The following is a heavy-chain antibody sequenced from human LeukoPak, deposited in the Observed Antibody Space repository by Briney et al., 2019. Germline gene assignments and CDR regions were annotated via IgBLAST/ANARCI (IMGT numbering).Heavy chain of an antibody. CDR1: GFTFSSYA. Sequence: PGRSLRLSCAASGFTFSSYAMHWVRQAPGKGLEWVAVISYDGSNKCYADSVKGRFTISRDNSKNTLYLQMNSLRAEDTAVYYCARNGDVAAMFWYFDYWGQGTLVTVSS. V-gene: IGHV3-30*04. CDR2: ISYDGSNK. D-gene: IGHD2-15*01. CDR3: ARNGDVAAMFWYFDY. J-gene: IGHJ4*02.